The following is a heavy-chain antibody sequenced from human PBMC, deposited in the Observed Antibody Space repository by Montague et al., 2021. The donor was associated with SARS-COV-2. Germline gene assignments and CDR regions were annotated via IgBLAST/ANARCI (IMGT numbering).Heavy chain of an antibody. CDR3: ARANTVRVYWFDP. J-gene: IGHJ5*02. CDR2: IYYSGST. V-gene: IGHV4-31*03. CDR1: GGSISSSSYY. Sequence: TLSLTCTVSGGSISSSSYYWGWLRQHPGKGLEWIGYIYYSGSTYYNPSLKSRVTISVDTSKNQFSLKLSSVTAADTAVYYCARANTVRVYWFDPWGQETLVTVSS. D-gene: IGHD4-11*01.